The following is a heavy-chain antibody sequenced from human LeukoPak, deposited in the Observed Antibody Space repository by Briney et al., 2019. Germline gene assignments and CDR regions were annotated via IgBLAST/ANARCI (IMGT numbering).Heavy chain of an antibody. J-gene: IGHJ3*02. CDR2: ISSSSSYI. D-gene: IGHD6-13*01. CDR3: ARGSIAAAGSDAFDI. Sequence: GGSLRLSCAASGFTFSSYSMNWVRQGPGKGLEWVSSISSSSSYIYYADSVKGRFTISRDNAKNSLYLQMNSLRAEDTGVYYCARGSIAAAGSDAFDIWGQGTMVTVSS. V-gene: IGHV3-21*01. CDR1: GFTFSSYS.